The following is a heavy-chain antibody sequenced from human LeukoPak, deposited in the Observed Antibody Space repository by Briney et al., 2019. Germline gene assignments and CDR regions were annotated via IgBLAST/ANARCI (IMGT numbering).Heavy chain of an antibody. J-gene: IGHJ5*02. V-gene: IGHV3-74*01. Sequence: GGSLRLSCAASGFTFSSYWMDWVRQAPGKGLVWVSRINRDGSGTNYADSVKGRFTISRDNAKNTLYLQMNSLRAEDTAVYYCARGGSSWYAVWFDPWGQGTLVTVSS. CDR1: GFTFSSYW. CDR3: ARGGSSWYAVWFDP. CDR2: INRDGSGT. D-gene: IGHD6-13*01.